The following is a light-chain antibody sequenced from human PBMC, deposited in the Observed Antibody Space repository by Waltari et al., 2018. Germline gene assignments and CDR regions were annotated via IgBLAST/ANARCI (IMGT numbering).Light chain of an antibody. CDR3: CSFVYGGSVV. J-gene: IGLJ2*01. CDR2: EVT. V-gene: IGLV2-23*02. CDR1: SRHVGNYNH. Sequence: QSALTQPASVSGSLGQSITISCPGTSRHVGNYNHVSWFQHHPGFAPKLIIYEVTKRPSGISNRFSGSKSGNTASLTISGLHAEDEAEYHCCSFVYGGSVVFGGGTKLTVL.